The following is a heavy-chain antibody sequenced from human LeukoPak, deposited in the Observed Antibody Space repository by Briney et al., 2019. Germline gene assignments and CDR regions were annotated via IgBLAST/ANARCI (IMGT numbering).Heavy chain of an antibody. Sequence: GGSLRLSCAASGFTFSGYAMSWVRQAPGKGLEWVSAISGSGGSTYYADSVKGRFTISRDNSKNTLYLQMNSLRAEDTAVYYCASEGIQLWLSKSFDYWGQGTLVTVSS. CDR2: ISGSGGST. J-gene: IGHJ4*02. CDR1: GFTFSGYA. V-gene: IGHV3-23*01. D-gene: IGHD5-18*01. CDR3: ASEGIQLWLSKSFDY.